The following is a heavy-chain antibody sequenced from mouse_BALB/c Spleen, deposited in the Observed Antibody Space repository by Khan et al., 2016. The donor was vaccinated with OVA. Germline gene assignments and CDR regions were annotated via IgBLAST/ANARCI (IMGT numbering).Heavy chain of an antibody. Sequence: EVQLQESGPGLVKPSQSLSLTCTVTGCSITSDYAWNWIRQFPGNKLEWMGYISYSGRTSSNPXLKSRSSITRDTSKNQCFLQLNSVTTEDTATYYCARSVTITTVVATDCDYWGQGTTLTVSS. J-gene: IGHJ2*01. CDR1: GCSITSDYA. D-gene: IGHD1-1*01. CDR2: ISYSGRT. V-gene: IGHV3-2*02. CDR3: ARSVTITTVVATDCDY.